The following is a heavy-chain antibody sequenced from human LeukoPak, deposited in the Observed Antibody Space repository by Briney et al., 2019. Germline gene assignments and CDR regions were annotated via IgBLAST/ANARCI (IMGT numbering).Heavy chain of an antibody. CDR3: ARAGGNSEVNYYYYGMDV. Sequence: PGGSLRLTCAASGFTFRNYGMSWVRQAPGKGLEWVSAISGSGGSTYYADSVKGRFTISRDNSKNTLYLQMNSLRAEDTAVYYCARAGGNSEVNYYYYGMDVWGQGTTVTVSS. CDR1: GFTFRNYG. CDR2: ISGSGGST. V-gene: IGHV3-23*01. D-gene: IGHD4-23*01. J-gene: IGHJ6*02.